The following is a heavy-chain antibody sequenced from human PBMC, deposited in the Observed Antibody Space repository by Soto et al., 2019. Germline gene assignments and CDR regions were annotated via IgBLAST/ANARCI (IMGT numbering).Heavy chain of an antibody. D-gene: IGHD3-16*01. CDR2: MTPDSGDT. J-gene: IGHJ5*01. Sequence: QVQLVQSGAEVRKPGASVKVSCKASGHTLASYDINWVRQATGQGLEWMGWMTPDSGDTGYAQKFQGRDTMTWDTYITTAYMELSSLRSDDTAVYYCARDPFYGWFDSWGQGTLVTVSS. CDR3: ARDPFYGWFDS. V-gene: IGHV1-8*01. CDR1: GHTLASYD.